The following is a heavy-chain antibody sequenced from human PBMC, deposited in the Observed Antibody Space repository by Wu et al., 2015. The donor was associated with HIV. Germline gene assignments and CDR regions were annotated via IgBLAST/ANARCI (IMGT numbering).Heavy chain of an antibody. CDR2: IIPIFGTA. CDR3: ARSYYGSGSYYTSPYYFDY. J-gene: IGHJ4*02. Sequence: QVQLVQSGAEVKKPGSSVKVSCKASGGTFSSYAISWVRQAPGQGLEWMGGIIPIFGTANYAQKFQGRVTITADESTSTAYMELSSLRSEDTAVYYCARSYYGSGSYYTSPYYFDYWGQGTLVTVSS. D-gene: IGHD3-10*01. V-gene: IGHV1-69*12. CDR1: GGTFSSYA.